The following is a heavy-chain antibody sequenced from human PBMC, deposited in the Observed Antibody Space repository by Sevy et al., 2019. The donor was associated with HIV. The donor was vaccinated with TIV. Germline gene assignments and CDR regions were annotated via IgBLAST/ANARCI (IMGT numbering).Heavy chain of an antibody. CDR2: IYPRDSDT. CDR3: ARHVDMTTLIGGLYSFHS. V-gene: IGHV5-51*01. Sequence: GESLKISCKASGYKFTTYWIGWARQMPGKGLEWMGMIYPRDSDTRYSPSFQGQVTISADTSINTAYLQWSSLKASDTAMYFCARHVDMTTLIGGLYSFHSWGQGTLVTVSS. D-gene: IGHD4-4*01. J-gene: IGHJ4*02. CDR1: GYKFTTYW.